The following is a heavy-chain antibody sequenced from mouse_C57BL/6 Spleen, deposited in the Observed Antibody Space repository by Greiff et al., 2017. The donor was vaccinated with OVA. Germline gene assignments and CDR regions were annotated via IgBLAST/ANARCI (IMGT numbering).Heavy chain of an antibody. D-gene: IGHD1-1*01. CDR1: GYTFTSYW. V-gene: IGHV1-61*01. CDR3: SRRDFSSRYFDY. Sequence: VQLQQPGAELVRPGSSVKLSCKASGYTFTSYWMDWVKQRPGQGLEWIGNIYPSDSETHYNQKFKDKATLTVDKSSSTAYMQLSSLTSENSAVXYYSRRDFSSRYFDYWGQGTTLTVSS. J-gene: IGHJ2*01. CDR2: IYPSDSET.